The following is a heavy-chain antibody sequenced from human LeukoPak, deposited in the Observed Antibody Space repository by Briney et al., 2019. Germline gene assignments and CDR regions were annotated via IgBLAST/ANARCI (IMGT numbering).Heavy chain of an antibody. Sequence: GASVTVSCMASGFTFTSSAVQCVRQARGQRLEWIGWIVVGSGNTNYAQKFQERVTITRDMSTSTAYMELSSLRSEDTAVYYCAAHVDTAMVVAAYYFDYWGQGTLVTVSS. CDR1: GFTFTSSA. J-gene: IGHJ4*02. D-gene: IGHD5-18*01. V-gene: IGHV1-58*01. CDR3: AAHVDTAMVVAAYYFDY. CDR2: IVVGSGNT.